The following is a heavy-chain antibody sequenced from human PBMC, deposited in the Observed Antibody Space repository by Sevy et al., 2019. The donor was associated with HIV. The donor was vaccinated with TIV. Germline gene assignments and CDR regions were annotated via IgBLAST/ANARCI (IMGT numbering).Heavy chain of an antibody. CDR1: GFTFSDSA. CDR3: ARGPYNSGLRFDY. Sequence: GGSLRLSCRGSGFTFSDSAVHWVRQGPVKGLEWVAVISYDGGNKYYADSVKGRFTISRDNFKSMAYLQMNSLRAEDAALYYCARGPYNSGLRFDYWGRGTLVTVSS. J-gene: IGHJ4*02. V-gene: IGHV3-30-3*01. CDR2: ISYDGGNK. D-gene: IGHD6-19*01.